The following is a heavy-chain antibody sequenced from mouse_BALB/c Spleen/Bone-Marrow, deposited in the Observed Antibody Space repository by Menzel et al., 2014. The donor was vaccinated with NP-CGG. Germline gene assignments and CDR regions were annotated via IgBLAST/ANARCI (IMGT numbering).Heavy chain of an antibody. CDR1: GFTFSHYW. D-gene: IGHD4-1*01. J-gene: IGHJ2*01. CDR3: TRTGTGYFDY. Sequence: EVQRVESGGGLVQPGDSMKLSCVVSGFTFSHYWMNWVRQSPEKGLEWVAEIRLKSNNYATHYAESVKGRFTISRDDSKSSVYLQMNNLRAEDTGIYYCTRTGTGYFDYWGQGTTLTVSS. V-gene: IGHV6-6*02. CDR2: IRLKSNNYAT.